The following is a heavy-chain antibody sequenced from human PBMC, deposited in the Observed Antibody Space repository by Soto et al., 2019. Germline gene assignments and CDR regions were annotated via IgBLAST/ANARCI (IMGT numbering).Heavy chain of an antibody. Sequence: GGSLRLSCAASGFTFSSYAMSWVRQAPGKGLEWVSAISGSGGSTYYADSVKGRFTISRDNSKNTLYLQMNSLRAEDTAVYYCAKDLEEPYDSALDYWGQGTLVTVSS. CDR2: ISGSGGST. CDR3: AKDLEEPYDSALDY. J-gene: IGHJ4*02. V-gene: IGHV3-23*01. CDR1: GFTFSSYA. D-gene: IGHD5-12*01.